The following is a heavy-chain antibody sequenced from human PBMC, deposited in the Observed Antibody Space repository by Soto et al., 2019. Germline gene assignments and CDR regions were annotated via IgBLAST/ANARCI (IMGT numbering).Heavy chain of an antibody. J-gene: IGHJ6*02. Sequence: PSETLSLTCAVSGGSISSGGYSWSWIRQPPGKGLEGIGYIYHSGSIYYNPSLKSRVTISVDRSKNQFSLKLSSVTAADTAVYYCARFGPAVRGGKNGMDVWGQGTTVTVSS. CDR3: ARFGPAVRGGKNGMDV. CDR2: IYHSGSI. D-gene: IGHD3-10*01. CDR1: GGSISSGGYS. V-gene: IGHV4-30-2*02.